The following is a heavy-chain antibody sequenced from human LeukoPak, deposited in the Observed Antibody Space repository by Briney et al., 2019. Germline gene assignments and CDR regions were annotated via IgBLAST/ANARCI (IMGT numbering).Heavy chain of an antibody. CDR2: ISYDGSNK. CDR3: AKGRNSGRSSGTDY. J-gene: IGHJ4*02. D-gene: IGHD1-26*01. Sequence: PGRSLRLSCAASGFTFSSYGMHWVRQAPGKGLEWVAVISYDGSNKYYADSVKGRFTISRDNSKNTLYLQMNSLRTEDTAVYYCAKGRNSGRSSGTDYWGQGTLVTVSS. V-gene: IGHV3-30*18. CDR1: GFTFSSYG.